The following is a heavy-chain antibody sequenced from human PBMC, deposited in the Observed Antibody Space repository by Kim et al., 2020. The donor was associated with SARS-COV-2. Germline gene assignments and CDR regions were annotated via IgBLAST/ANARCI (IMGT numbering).Heavy chain of an antibody. CDR3: AKDSSITNLDY. V-gene: IGHV3-33*06. CDR2: K. Sequence: KYYADSVKGRFTISRDNSKNTVHLQMNSLTAEDTAVYYCAKDSSITNLDYWGQGTLVTVSS. D-gene: IGHD3-10*01. J-gene: IGHJ4*02.